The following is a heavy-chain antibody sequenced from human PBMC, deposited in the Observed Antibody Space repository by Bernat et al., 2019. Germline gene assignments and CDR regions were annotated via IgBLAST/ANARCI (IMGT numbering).Heavy chain of an antibody. CDR3: ARGSHRPTWIQDYYYGMDV. D-gene: IGHD5-18*01. Sequence: QVQLVESGGGVVQPGRSLRLSCAASGFTFSSYAMHWVRQAPGKGLEWVAVISYDGSNKYYADSVKDRFTISRDNSKNTLYLQMNSLRAEDTAVYYCARGSHRPTWIQDYYYGMDVWGQGTTVTVSS. J-gene: IGHJ6*02. V-gene: IGHV3-30-3*01. CDR1: GFTFSSYA. CDR2: ISYDGSNK.